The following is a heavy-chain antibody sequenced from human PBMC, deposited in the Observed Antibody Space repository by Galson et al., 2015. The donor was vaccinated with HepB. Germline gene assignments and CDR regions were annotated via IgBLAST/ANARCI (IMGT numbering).Heavy chain of an antibody. CDR1: GFTVSSNY. D-gene: IGHD4-11*01. CDR3: ARDLGTTVTTGPFGY. J-gene: IGHJ4*02. V-gene: IGHV3-66*01. Sequence: SLRLSCAASGFTVSSNYMSWVRQAPGKGLEWVSVIYSGGSTYYADSVKGRFTISRDNSKNTLYLQMNSLRAEDTAVYYCARDLGTTVTTGPFGYWGQGTLVTVSS. CDR2: IYSGGST.